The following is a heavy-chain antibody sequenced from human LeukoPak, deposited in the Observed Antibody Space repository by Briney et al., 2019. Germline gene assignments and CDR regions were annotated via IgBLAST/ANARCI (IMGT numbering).Heavy chain of an antibody. CDR3: ARHRIAAAGTEQFDY. CDR2: IYYSGST. Sequence: SETLSLTCTVSGGSISSYYWSWIRQPPGKGLEWIGYIYYSGSTNYNPSLKSRVTISVDTSKNQFSLKLSSVTAADTAVYYCARHRIAAAGTEQFDYWGQGTLVTVSS. V-gene: IGHV4-59*08. CDR1: GGSISSYY. D-gene: IGHD6-13*01. J-gene: IGHJ4*02.